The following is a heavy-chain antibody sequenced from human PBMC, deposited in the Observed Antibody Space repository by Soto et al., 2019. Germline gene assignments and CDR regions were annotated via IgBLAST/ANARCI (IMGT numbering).Heavy chain of an antibody. CDR3: AREAFDYPNALNY. CDR1: GGSISSGDYY. V-gene: IGHV4-30-4*01. J-gene: IGHJ4*02. CDR2: IYYSGST. Sequence: SETLSLTCTVSGGSISSGDYYWSWIRQPPGKGLEWIGYIYYSGSTYYNPSLKSRVTISVDTSKNQFSLELSSVTAADTAVYYCAREAFDYPNALNYWGQGTLVTVSS. D-gene: IGHD3-9*01.